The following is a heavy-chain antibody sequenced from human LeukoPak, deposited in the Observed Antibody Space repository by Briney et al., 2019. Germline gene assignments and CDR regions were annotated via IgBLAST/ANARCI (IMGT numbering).Heavy chain of an antibody. D-gene: IGHD1-1*01. CDR2: LYYSGST. CDR1: GGSISSYY. Sequence: PSETLSLTCTVSGGSISSYYWSWIRQSPGKGLEWIGFLYYSGSTNYNPSLKSRVNISVDTSKNQFSLKLSSVTAADTAVYYCARGDPRYGRTGNFDYWGQGILVTVAS. V-gene: IGHV4-59*01. CDR3: ARGDPRYGRTGNFDY. J-gene: IGHJ4*02.